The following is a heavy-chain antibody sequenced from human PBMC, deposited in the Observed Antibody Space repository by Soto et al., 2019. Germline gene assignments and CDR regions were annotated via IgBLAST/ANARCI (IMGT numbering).Heavy chain of an antibody. Sequence: GSLRLSCAASGFTFSSYGMHWVRQAPGKGLEWVAVIWYDGSNKYYADSVKGRFTISRDNSKNTLYLQMNSLRAEDTAVYYCAREVGEWLSYFDYWGQGTLVTVSS. CDR3: AREVGEWLSYFDY. J-gene: IGHJ4*02. CDR2: IWYDGSNK. D-gene: IGHD3-3*01. CDR1: GFTFSSYG. V-gene: IGHV3-33*01.